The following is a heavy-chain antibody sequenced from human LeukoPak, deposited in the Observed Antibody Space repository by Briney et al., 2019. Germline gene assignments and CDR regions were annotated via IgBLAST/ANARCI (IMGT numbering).Heavy chain of an antibody. CDR3: ARDWRHSSGWYGNWFDP. CDR1: GFTFSSYS. CDR2: ISSSSSYI. D-gene: IGHD6-19*01. V-gene: IGHV3-21*01. J-gene: IGHJ5*02. Sequence: PGGSLRLSCAASGFTFSSYSMNWVRQAPGKGLEWVSPISSSSSYIYYADSVKGRFTISRDNAKNSLYLQMNSLRDEDTAVYYCARDWRHSSGWYGNWFDPWGQGTLVTVSS.